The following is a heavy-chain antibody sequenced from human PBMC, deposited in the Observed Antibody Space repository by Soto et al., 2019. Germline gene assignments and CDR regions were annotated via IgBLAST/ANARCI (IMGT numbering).Heavy chain of an antibody. Sequence: ASVKVSCKASGYTFTSYGISWVRQAPGQGLEWMGWISAYNGNTNYAQKLQGRVTMTTDTSTGTAYMELRSLRSDDTAVYYCARGPLSYDFWSGYYVGWAPGLDPWGQGTLVTVSS. V-gene: IGHV1-18*01. CDR3: ARGPLSYDFWSGYYVGWAPGLDP. D-gene: IGHD3-3*01. CDR2: ISAYNGNT. CDR1: GYTFTSYG. J-gene: IGHJ5*02.